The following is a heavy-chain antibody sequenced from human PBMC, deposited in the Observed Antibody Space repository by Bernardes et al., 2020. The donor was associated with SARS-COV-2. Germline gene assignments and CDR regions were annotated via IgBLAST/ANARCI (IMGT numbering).Heavy chain of an antibody. V-gene: IGHV3-74*01. J-gene: IGHJ4*02. CDR2: ISSDEKTT. CDR3: ARTSTSGWYFFY. CDR1: GFAFSTYS. Sequence: GGSLRLSCAASGFAFSTYSMHWVRQGPGRGLEWVSRISSDEKTTDYADSVKGRFTISRDNAKNTLYLQMNSLRAEDTAVYYCARTSTSGWYFFYWGQGTPVTVSS. D-gene: IGHD6-19*01.